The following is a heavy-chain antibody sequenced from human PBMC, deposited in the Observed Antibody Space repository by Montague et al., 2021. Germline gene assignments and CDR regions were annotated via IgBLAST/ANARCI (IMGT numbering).Heavy chain of an antibody. CDR1: GGSISSGGYY. V-gene: IGHV4-31*03. J-gene: IGHJ4*02. Sequence: LSLTCTVSGGSISSGGYYWSCIRQLPGKGLEWIGYIFYSGNTYYNPSLKSRVTISVDTSKNQFSLKLSSVTAADTAVYYCARAEDYYGSGSYLGFDYWGQGTLVTVSS. CDR3: ARAEDYYGSGSYLGFDY. D-gene: IGHD3-10*01. CDR2: IFYSGNT.